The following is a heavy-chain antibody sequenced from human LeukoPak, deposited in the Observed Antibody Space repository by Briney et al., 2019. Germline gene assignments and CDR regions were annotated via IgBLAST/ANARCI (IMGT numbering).Heavy chain of an antibody. V-gene: IGHV1-18*01. CDR2: ISAYNGNT. Sequence: GASVKVSCKASGYTFTSYGISRVRQAPGQGLEWMGWISAYNGNTNYAQKLQGRVTMTTDTSTSTAYMELRSLRSDDTAVYYCARDAYSSSARSSGAFDIWGQGTMVTVSS. D-gene: IGHD6-6*01. CDR3: ARDAYSSSARSSGAFDI. CDR1: GYTFTSYG. J-gene: IGHJ3*02.